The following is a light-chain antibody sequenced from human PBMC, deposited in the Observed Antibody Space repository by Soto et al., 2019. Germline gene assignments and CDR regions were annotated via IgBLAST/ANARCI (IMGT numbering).Light chain of an antibody. Sequence: QSVLTQPASVSGSPGQSITIFCTGTSRDVGRYNLVSWYQQHPGNAPKLIIYEGTKRPSGVSYRFSGSKSGNTASLTISGLQEEDEGDYHCCSFAGSSTYVFGTGTKLTVL. V-gene: IGLV2-23*01. J-gene: IGLJ1*01. CDR1: SRDVGRYNL. CDR3: CSFAGSSTYV. CDR2: EGT.